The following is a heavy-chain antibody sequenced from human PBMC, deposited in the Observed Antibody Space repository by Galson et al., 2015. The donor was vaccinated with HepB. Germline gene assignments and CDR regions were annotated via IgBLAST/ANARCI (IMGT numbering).Heavy chain of an antibody. Sequence: SLRLSCAASGFIFSSYAMSWVRQAPGKGLEWVSTVSGSGGSTYYADSVKGRFTISRDNSKNTLYLQMNSLRAEDTAVYHCAKDRDTPMAIYYYYGMDVWGQGTTVTVSS. CDR3: AKDRDTPMAIYYYYGMDV. D-gene: IGHD5-18*01. CDR1: GFIFSSYA. J-gene: IGHJ6*02. CDR2: VSGSGGST. V-gene: IGHV3-23*01.